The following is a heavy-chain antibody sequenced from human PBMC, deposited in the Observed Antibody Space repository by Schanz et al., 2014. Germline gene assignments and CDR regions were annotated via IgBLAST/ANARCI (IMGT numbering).Heavy chain of an antibody. Sequence: EVQLLESGGGLVQPGGSLRLSCAASGFTFSIFAMTWVRQAPGQGLEWVSTISGSGGDTYPADSVKGRFTISRDNSNNTLYLQMRSLRAEDTAVYYCAKYGGGYSYGVVAYWGQGILVTVSS. CDR1: GFTFSIFA. J-gene: IGHJ4*02. D-gene: IGHD5-18*01. CDR3: AKYGGGYSYGVVAY. CDR2: ISGSGGDT. V-gene: IGHV3-23*01.